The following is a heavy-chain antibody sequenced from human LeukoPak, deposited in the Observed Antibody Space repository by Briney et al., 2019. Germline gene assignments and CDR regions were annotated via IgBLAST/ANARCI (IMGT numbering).Heavy chain of an antibody. CDR1: GGSISSGGYY. V-gene: IGHV4-31*03. J-gene: IGHJ4*02. CDR3: ARVRYGSGTPNFDY. D-gene: IGHD3-10*01. CDR2: IYYSGST. Sequence: SQTLSLTCTVSGGSISSGGYYWSWIRQHPGKGLEWIGYIYYSGSTYYNPSLKSRVTISVDTSKNQFSLKLSSVTATDTAVYYCARVRYGSGTPNFDYWGQGTLVTVSS.